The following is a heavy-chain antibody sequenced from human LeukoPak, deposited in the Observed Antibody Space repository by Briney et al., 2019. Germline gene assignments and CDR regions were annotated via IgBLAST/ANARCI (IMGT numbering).Heavy chain of an antibody. J-gene: IGHJ4*02. D-gene: IGHD6-19*01. CDR2: IKKDGSRK. CDR1: GFTFSSYW. V-gene: IGHV3-7*02. CDR3: ASGSGWIFDH. Sequence: GGSLRLSCAASGFTFSSYWMIWVRQAPGKGLEWVANIKKDGSRKYYVDSVKGRFTISRDNAKNSLYLQVNSLRAEDTAVYYCASGSGWIFDHWGQGTLVTVSS.